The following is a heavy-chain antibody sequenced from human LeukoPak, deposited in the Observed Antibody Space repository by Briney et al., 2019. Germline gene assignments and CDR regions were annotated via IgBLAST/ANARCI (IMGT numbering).Heavy chain of an antibody. Sequence: GGPLRLSCAASGFTFSSYWMGGVAQAPGKGLKRWANINQDVSEKNYVHSLKGRFTISRDNAKTSPYLQMSSLRAEDTAVYYCARHKSVGATPFDYWGQGTLVTVSS. D-gene: IGHD1-26*01. CDR1: GFTFSSYW. CDR3: ARHKSVGATPFDY. CDR2: INQDVSEK. V-gene: IGHV3-7*05. J-gene: IGHJ4*02.